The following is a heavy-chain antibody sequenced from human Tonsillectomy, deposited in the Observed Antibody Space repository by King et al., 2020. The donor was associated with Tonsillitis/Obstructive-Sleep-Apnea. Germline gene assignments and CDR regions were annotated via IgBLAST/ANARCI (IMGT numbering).Heavy chain of an antibody. CDR1: GYTFTSYA. J-gene: IGHJ4*02. CDR3: ASGGIEMATSTPYYVDY. CDR2: INAGNGNT. Sequence: QLVQSGAEVKKPGASVKVSCKASGYTFTSYAMHWVRQAPGQRLEWMGWINAGNGNTKYSQKFQGRVTITRDTSASTVYMELSSLRSEDTAVYYCASGGIEMATSTPYYVDYWGQGTLVTVSS. D-gene: IGHD5-24*01. V-gene: IGHV1-3*01.